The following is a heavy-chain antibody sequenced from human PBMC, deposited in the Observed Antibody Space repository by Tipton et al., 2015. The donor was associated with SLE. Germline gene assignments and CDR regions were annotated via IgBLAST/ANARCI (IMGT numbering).Heavy chain of an antibody. Sequence: SLRLSCAASGFTFSSYTMNWVRQAPGKGLGWVSSISSSSNYIYCADSVKGRFTISRDNAKNSLYLQMNNLRAEDTAVYYCARGPLSQGEGYFQHWGQGTLVTVSS. V-gene: IGHV3-21*01. CDR2: ISSSSNYI. J-gene: IGHJ1*01. CDR1: GFTFSSYT. CDR3: ARGPLSQGEGYFQH.